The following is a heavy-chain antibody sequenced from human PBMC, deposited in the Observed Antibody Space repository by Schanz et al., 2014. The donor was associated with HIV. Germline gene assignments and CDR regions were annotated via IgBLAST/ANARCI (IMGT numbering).Heavy chain of an antibody. Sequence: VQLLESGGGLVQPGGSLRLACAASGFTFSSYAMHWVRQAPGKGLEWVAVISYDGSNQYYADSVKGRFTISRDNSKNTLYLQMNSLRAEDTAVYYCAKGQRGVVRGDIDCWGQGTLVTVSS. CDR2: ISYDGSNQ. D-gene: IGHD3-10*01. V-gene: IGHV3-30-3*02. CDR3: AKGQRGVVRGDIDC. CDR1: GFTFSSYA. J-gene: IGHJ4*02.